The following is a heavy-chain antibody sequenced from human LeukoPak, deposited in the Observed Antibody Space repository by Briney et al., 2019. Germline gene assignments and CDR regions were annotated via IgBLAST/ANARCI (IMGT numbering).Heavy chain of an antibody. V-gene: IGHV4-59*01. CDR1: GGSISSYY. D-gene: IGHD6-13*01. J-gene: IGHJ5*02. CDR2: ISYSGST. Sequence: SETLSLTCTVSGGSISSYYWSWIRQPPGKGLEWIGYISYSGSTNYNPSLKSRVTISVDTSKNQFSLKLSSVTAADTAVYYCARDRYSSSWMAGWNWFDPWGQGTLVTVSS. CDR3: ARDRYSSSWMAGWNWFDP.